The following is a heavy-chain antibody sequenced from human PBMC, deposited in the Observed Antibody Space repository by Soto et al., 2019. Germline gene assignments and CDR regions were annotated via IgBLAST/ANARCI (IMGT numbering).Heavy chain of an antibody. J-gene: IGHJ2*01. Sequence: SGPTLVKPTQTLTLTCTFSGFSLSTSGVGVGWIRQPPGKALEWLALIYWDDDKRYSPSLKSRLTITKDTSKNQVVLTMTNMDPVDTATYYCAHRRGRSGDYAYWYFDLWGRGTLVTVSS. CDR1: GFSLSTSGVG. CDR3: AHRRGRSGDYAYWYFDL. D-gene: IGHD4-17*01. CDR2: IYWDDDK. V-gene: IGHV2-5*02.